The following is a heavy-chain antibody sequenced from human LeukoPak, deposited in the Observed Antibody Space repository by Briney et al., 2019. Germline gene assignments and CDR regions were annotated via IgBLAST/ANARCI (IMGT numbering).Heavy chain of an antibody. V-gene: IGHV4-30-4*01. CDR1: GGSISSGDYY. Sequence: PSQTLSLTCTVSGGSISSGDYYWSWIRQPPGTGLEWIGYIYYSGSTYYNPSLKSRATISVDTSKNQFSLKLSSVTAADTAVYYCARVVVVAATVVFDYWGQGTLVTVSS. CDR2: IYYSGST. J-gene: IGHJ4*02. CDR3: ARVVVVAATVVFDY. D-gene: IGHD2-15*01.